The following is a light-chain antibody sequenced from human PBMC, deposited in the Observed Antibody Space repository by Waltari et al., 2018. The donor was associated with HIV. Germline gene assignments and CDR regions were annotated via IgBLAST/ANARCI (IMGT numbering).Light chain of an antibody. CDR2: WAP. V-gene: IGKV4-1*01. CDR1: QSLLYSSENKNC. CDR3: KQYNRVPYT. J-gene: IGKJ2*01. Sequence: DVMVTQSPDSLAVSVGETATLNCTSNQSLLYSSENKNCLAGYQQKPGQRPKLLIYWAPTRKSGVPERFSGSGSGTDFTLTIRTLQAEDVAVYYCKQYNRVPYTFGQGNKLQIK.